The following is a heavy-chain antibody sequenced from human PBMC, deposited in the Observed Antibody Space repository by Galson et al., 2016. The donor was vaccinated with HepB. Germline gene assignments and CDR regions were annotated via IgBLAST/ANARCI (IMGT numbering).Heavy chain of an antibody. D-gene: IGHD3-22*01. CDR3: VTGVSSSGSWFDP. CDR1: GGSISSDNW. J-gene: IGHJ5*02. V-gene: IGHV4-4*02. CDR2: IYHSGST. Sequence: SETLSLTCDVSGGSISSDNWWTWVRQPPGKGLEWIGEIYHSGSTYYNPSLKSRATISVDTSKNHFSLKLRSVTAADTAVYFCVTGVSSSGSWFDPWGQGTLVTVSS.